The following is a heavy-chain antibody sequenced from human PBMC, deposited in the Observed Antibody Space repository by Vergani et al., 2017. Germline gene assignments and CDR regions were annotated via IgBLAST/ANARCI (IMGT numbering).Heavy chain of an antibody. D-gene: IGHD6-19*01. CDR3: SSDTHSGQRADR. CDR1: FDSIRNLY. J-gene: IGHJ5*02. CDR2: IHYSENT. Sequence: QVQLQESGPGLVKSSETLSLTCSVSFDSIRNLYCNWIRQPPGKGLEWIGSIHYSENTNYNPSLKTRVTISVDTSKNQFSLTLTSAPAAYTAGYYCSSDTHSGQRADRWGQGILVTVTS. V-gene: IGHV4-59*11.